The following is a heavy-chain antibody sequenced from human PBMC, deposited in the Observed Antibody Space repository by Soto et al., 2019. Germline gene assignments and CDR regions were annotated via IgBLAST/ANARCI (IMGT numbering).Heavy chain of an antibody. D-gene: IGHD1-26*01. Sequence: EVQLVESGGGLVKPGGSLRLSCAASGFTFSNAWMNWVRQAPGKGLEWVGRIKSKTDGGTTDYAAPVKGRFTISREDSKNTLYLQMNSLKTEDTAVYYCTTDTGIVGATDFSYWGQGTLVTVSS. CDR3: TTDTGIVGATDFSY. CDR1: GFTFSNAW. J-gene: IGHJ4*02. V-gene: IGHV3-15*07. CDR2: IKSKTDGGTT.